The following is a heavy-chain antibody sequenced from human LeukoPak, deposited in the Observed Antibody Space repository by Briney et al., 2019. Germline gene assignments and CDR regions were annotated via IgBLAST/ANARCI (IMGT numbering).Heavy chain of an antibody. CDR3: ARWNPGYSSDWHIDY. CDR1: GFTFSSYA. D-gene: IGHD6-19*01. J-gene: IGHJ4*02. Sequence: HSGGSLRLSCAASGFTFSSYAMSWVRQSPGKGLEWVSAISGSSSSTYYTDSVKGRFTISRVNSKNTLYLQMNSLRAEDTAVYYCARWNPGYSSDWHIDYWGQGTLVTVSP. CDR2: ISGSSSST. V-gene: IGHV3-23*01.